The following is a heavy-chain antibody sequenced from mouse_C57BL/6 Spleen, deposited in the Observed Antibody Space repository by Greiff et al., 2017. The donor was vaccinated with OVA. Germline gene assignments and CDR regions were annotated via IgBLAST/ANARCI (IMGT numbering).Heavy chain of an antibody. J-gene: IGHJ4*01. CDR2: IDPENGDT. CDR3: TRYYYGSSYLYYAMDY. V-gene: IGHV14-4*01. CDR1: GFNIKDDY. Sequence: EVQRVESGAELVRPGASVKLSCTASGFNIKDDYMHWVKQRPEQGLEWIGWIDPENGDTEYASKFQGRATITADTSSNTAYLQLSSLTSEDTAVYYCTRYYYGSSYLYYAMDYWGQGTSVTVSS. D-gene: IGHD1-1*01.